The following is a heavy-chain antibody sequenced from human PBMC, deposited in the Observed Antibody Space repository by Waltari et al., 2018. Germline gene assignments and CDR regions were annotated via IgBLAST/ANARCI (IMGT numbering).Heavy chain of an antibody. D-gene: IGHD3-10*02. CDR2: FDPEDGET. V-gene: IGHV1-24*01. Sequence: QVQLVQSGAEVKKPWASVKVSCASSGHTFTSYLFHWVRSAPGKGLEWMGGFDPEDGETIYAQKFQGRVTMTEDTSTDTAYMELSSLRSEDTAVYYCATVSYVIGPYYYYGMDVWGQGTTVTVSS. J-gene: IGHJ6*02. CDR3: ATVSYVIGPYYYYGMDV. CDR1: GHTFTSYL.